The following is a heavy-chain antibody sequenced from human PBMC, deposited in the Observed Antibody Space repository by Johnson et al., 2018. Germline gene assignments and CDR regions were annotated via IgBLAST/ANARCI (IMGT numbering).Heavy chain of an antibody. CDR2: INSDGSST. V-gene: IGHV3-74*01. CDR1: GFTFSSYW. J-gene: IGHJ6*02. Sequence: EVQLVESGGGLVQPGGSLRLSCAASGFTFSSYWMHWVRQAPGKGLVWVSRINSDGSSTSYADSVKGRFTISRDNAKNTRYLQMNSLRAEDTAVYYCARLRGVRGVIGMDVWGQGTTVTVSS. D-gene: IGHD3-10*02. CDR3: ARLRGVRGVIGMDV.